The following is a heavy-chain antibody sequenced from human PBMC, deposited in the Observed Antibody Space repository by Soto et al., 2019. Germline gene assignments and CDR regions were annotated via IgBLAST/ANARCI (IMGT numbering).Heavy chain of an antibody. J-gene: IGHJ4*02. D-gene: IGHD6-19*01. CDR3: AHIVVAGLGYYFAY. Sequence: QITLKESGPTLVKPTQTLTLTCTFSGFSLSSTRMAVGWIRQPPGKALEWLALIYWDDDKRYSPFLKSRLTINKDTSKNQVVLTMSNMDPVDTARYYCAHIVVAGLGYYFAYWGQGTLVTVSS. CDR1: GFSLSSTRMA. CDR2: IYWDDDK. V-gene: IGHV2-5*02.